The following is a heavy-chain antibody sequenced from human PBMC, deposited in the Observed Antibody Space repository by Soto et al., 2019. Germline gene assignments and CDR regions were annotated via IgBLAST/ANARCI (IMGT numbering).Heavy chain of an antibody. Sequence: GGSLRLSCAASGFTVSSNYMSWVRQAPGKGLEWVSVIYSGGSTYYADSAKGRFTISRDNSKNTLYLQMNSLRAEDTAVYYCATYDFWSGYYGFDYWGQGTLVTVSS. CDR2: IYSGGST. CDR1: GFTVSSNY. J-gene: IGHJ4*02. D-gene: IGHD3-3*01. CDR3: ATYDFWSGYYGFDY. V-gene: IGHV3-66*01.